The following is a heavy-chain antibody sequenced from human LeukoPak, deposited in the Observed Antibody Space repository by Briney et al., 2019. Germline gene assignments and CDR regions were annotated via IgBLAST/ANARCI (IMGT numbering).Heavy chain of an antibody. D-gene: IGHD2-15*01. CDR1: GYTFTTYN. CDR2: ISGYNGNT. V-gene: IGHV1-18*01. J-gene: IGHJ4*02. CDR3: ARVVGRLWRPPQQYYFDY. Sequence: ASVKVSCKASGYTFTTYNINWVRQAPGQGLEWMGWISGYNGNTNYAQKLQGRVTMTTDTSTSTAYMELRSLRSDDTAVYYCARVVGRLWRPPQQYYFDYWGQGTLVTVSS.